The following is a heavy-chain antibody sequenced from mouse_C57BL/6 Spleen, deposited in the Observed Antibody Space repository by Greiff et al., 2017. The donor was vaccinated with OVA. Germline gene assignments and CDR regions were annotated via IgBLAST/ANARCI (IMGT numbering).Heavy chain of an antibody. Sequence: QVHVKQPGAELVKPGASVKMSCKASGYTFTSYWITWVKQRPGHGLEWIGDLYPGSGSTNYNEKFKSKATLTVDTSSSTAYMQLSSLTSEDSAVYYCARDAHYSNFYWYFGVWGTGTTVTVAS. CDR3: ARDAHYSNFYWYFGV. V-gene: IGHV1-55*01. CDR1: GYTFTSYW. CDR2: LYPGSGST. D-gene: IGHD2-5*01. J-gene: IGHJ1*03.